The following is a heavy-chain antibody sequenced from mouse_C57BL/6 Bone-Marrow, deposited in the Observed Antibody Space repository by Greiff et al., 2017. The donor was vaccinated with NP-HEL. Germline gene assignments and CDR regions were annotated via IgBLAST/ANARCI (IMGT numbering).Heavy chain of an antibody. CDR1: GYTFTSYW. D-gene: IGHD2-1*01. CDR2: IDPSDSYT. J-gene: IGHJ4*01. V-gene: IGHV1-69*01. CDR3: ARLVPPYGNYHYYAMDY. Sequence: VQLQQPGAELVKPGASVKLSCKASGYTFTSYWMHWVKQRPGQGLEWIGEIDPSDSYTNYNQKFKGKSTLTVDKSSSTAYMQLSSLTSEDSAVYYCARLVPPYGNYHYYAMDYWGQGTSVTVSS.